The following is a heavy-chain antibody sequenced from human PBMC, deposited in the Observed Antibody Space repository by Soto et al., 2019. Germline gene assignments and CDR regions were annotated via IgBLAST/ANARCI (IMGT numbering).Heavy chain of an antibody. CDR2: IYYSGST. V-gene: IGHV4-31*03. D-gene: IGHD6-13*01. J-gene: IGHJ5*02. CDR1: GGPISSGGYY. CDR3: AIRHYSSSGYNWFDP. Sequence: PSETLSLTCTVSGGPISSGGYYWSWIRQHPGKGLEWIGYIYYSGSTYYIPSLKSRVTISVETSKNQFALKLSSVPAADTAVYYCAIRHYSSSGYNWFDPWGQGTLVTVSS.